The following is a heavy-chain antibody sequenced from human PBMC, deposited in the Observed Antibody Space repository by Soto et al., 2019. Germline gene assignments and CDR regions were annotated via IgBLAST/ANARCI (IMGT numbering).Heavy chain of an antibody. CDR3: ARVRWDLDYAMDV. D-gene: IGHD1-26*01. Sequence: QVTLKESGPVLVKHTETLTLTCTVSESSFTNTKMGVSWIRQPPGKALEWLGHIFPHTEGSYTTSLKTRLTISKDTSKSQVVLTMTNMDPVDTAAYYCARVRWDLDYAMDVWGQGTSVTVSS. CDR2: IFPHTEG. J-gene: IGHJ6*02. CDR1: ESSFTNTKMG. V-gene: IGHV2-26*01.